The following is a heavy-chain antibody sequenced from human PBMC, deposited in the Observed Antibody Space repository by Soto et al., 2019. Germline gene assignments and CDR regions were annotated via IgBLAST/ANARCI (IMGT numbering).Heavy chain of an antibody. V-gene: IGHV2-5*02. D-gene: IGHD3-10*01. Sequence: QITLKESGPTLVKPTQTLTLTCTFSGFSLSTGVGVGCIRQPPGKALECLALIYWDDDKRYSSSLKSRLTITKDTSKNQVVLIMTNMDPVDTATYYCAHKAYYGSGSLDYWGQGILVTVSS. CDR2: IYWDDDK. CDR3: AHKAYYGSGSLDY. CDR1: GFSLSTGVG. J-gene: IGHJ4*02.